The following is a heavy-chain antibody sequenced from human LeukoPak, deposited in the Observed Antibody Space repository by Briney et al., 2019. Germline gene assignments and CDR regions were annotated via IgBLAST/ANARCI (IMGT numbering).Heavy chain of an antibody. D-gene: IGHD2-15*01. CDR1: GGSFSGYY. J-gene: IGHJ4*02. CDR3: ARGVFESDIVVVVAARRFDY. Sequence: SETLSLTRAVYGGSFSGYYWSWIRQPPGKGLEWIGEISHSGSTNYNPSLKSRVTISVDTSKNQFSLKLSSVTAADTAVYYCARGVFESDIVVVVAARRFDYWGQGTLVTVSS. CDR2: ISHSGST. V-gene: IGHV4-34*01.